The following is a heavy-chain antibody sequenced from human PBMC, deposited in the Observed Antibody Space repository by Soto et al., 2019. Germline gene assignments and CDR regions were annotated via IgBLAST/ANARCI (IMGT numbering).Heavy chain of an antibody. Sequence: GGSLRLSCAASGFTFSSSAMTWVRQAPGKGLEWVPGITGSGGSTFYADSVKGRFTISRDNSKNTLYLQMNSLRAEDTAVYYCAKGLRTSDDYWGQGTLVTVSS. J-gene: IGHJ4*02. CDR2: ITGSGGST. D-gene: IGHD4-17*01. V-gene: IGHV3-23*01. CDR3: AKGLRTSDDY. CDR1: GFTFSSSA.